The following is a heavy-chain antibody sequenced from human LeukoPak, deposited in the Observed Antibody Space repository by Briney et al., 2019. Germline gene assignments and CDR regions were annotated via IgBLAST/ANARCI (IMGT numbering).Heavy chain of an antibody. Sequence: GASVKVSCKASGYTFTSYDINWVRQASGKGLEWMGWMNPNRGKKGYAQKFQGRVTMTRNTSISTAYMQLSSLRSEDTAVYYCARGQSYYEPPRFDPWGQGTLVTVSS. CDR3: ARGQSYYEPPRFDP. V-gene: IGHV1-8*01. CDR2: MNPNRGKK. J-gene: IGHJ5*02. CDR1: GYTFTSYD. D-gene: IGHD3-22*01.